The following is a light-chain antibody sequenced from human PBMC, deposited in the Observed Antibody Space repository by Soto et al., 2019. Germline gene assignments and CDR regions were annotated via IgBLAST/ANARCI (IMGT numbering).Light chain of an antibody. V-gene: IGKV1-39*01. CDR3: QQSYTSVQN. J-gene: IGKJ2*01. CDR2: AAT. CDR1: QTPKNY. Sequence: DIQMTQSPSSLSASVGDTVTITCRAGQTPKNYVNWYQQKPGRVPKLLIYAATAFQSGAPYSFAATASCTDFTRIIMSLQPEDSGTYYCQQSYTSVQNFGQGTNLESK.